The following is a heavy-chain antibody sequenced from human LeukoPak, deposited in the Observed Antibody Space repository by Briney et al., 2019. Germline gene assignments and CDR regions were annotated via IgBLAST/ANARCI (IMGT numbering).Heavy chain of an antibody. CDR1: GFTFSNYC. V-gene: IGHV3-74*01. D-gene: IGHD3-9*01. CDR2: IKGDGSHT. Sequence: GGSLRLSCAASGFTFSNYCMHWVRQAPGKGLVWVSRIKGDGSHTIYADSVKGRFTISRDNAKNTLYLQMRSLRAEDTAVYYCVRDWDHFDFLSWGQGTLVTVSS. J-gene: IGHJ4*02. CDR3: VRDWDHFDFLS.